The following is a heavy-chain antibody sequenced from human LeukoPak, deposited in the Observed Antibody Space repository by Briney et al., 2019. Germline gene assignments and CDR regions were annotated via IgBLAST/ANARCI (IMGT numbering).Heavy chain of an antibody. V-gene: IGHV1-18*01. CDR3: ARGQLGYCSSTSCYGPNYYYYGMDV. D-gene: IGHD2-2*01. CDR1: GYTFTSYG. Sequence: ASVKVSCKASGYTFTSYGISWVRQAPGQGLEWMGWISAYNGHTNYAQQLQGRVTMTTDTSTSTAYMELRSLRSDDTAVYYCARGQLGYCSSTSCYGPNYYYYGMDVWGQGTTVTVSS. J-gene: IGHJ6*02. CDR2: ISAYNGHT.